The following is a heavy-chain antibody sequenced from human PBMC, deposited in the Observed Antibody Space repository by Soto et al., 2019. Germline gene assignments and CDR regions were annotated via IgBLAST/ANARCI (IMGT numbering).Heavy chain of an antibody. J-gene: IGHJ4*02. D-gene: IGHD1-7*01. CDR2: IIPIFGTA. CDR3: ASSVVPGITGTTSGSFDY. CDR1: GGTFSSYA. V-gene: IGHV1-69*06. Sequence: SVKVSCKASGGTFSSYAISWVRQAPGQGLEWMGGIIPIFGTANYAQKFQGRVTITADKSTSTAYMELSSLRSEDTAVYYCASSVVPGITGTTSGSFDYWGQGTLVTVSS.